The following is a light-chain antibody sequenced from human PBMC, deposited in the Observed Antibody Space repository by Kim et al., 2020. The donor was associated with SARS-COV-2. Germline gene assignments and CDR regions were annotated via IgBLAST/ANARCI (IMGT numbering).Light chain of an antibody. Sequence: IQMTQSPSTLSASVGDRVTIACRARQSISGWLAWYQHKPGKAPKLLIYKASTLETGVPSRFSGSGSATEFTLTISSLQPDDFATYYCQQYASYATFGQGTKVDIK. CDR3: QQYASYAT. J-gene: IGKJ1*01. CDR1: QSISGW. CDR2: KAS. V-gene: IGKV1-5*03.